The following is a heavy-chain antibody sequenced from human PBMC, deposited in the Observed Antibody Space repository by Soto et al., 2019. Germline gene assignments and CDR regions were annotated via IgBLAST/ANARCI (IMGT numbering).Heavy chain of an antibody. CDR1: GYTFTSYA. D-gene: IGHD3-22*01. Sequence: QVQLVQSGAEVKKPGASVKVSCKASGYTFTSYAMHWVRQAPGQRLEWMGWINAGNGNTKYSQKFPGRVTITRDTSASTAYMELSSLRSEDTAVYYCARVHNYDSSGYYWFDPWGQGTLVTVSS. CDR3: ARVHNYDSSGYYWFDP. J-gene: IGHJ5*02. CDR2: INAGNGNT. V-gene: IGHV1-3*01.